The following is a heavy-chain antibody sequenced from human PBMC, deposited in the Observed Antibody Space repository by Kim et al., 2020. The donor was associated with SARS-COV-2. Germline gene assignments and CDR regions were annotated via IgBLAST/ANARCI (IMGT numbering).Heavy chain of an antibody. D-gene: IGHD3-10*01. Sequence: ISDPDSVKGRFIISRGNTKSTLYLQMNSLRPEDTAFYYCLAEIGSRSFDHWGQGTLVTVSS. CDR3: LAEIGSRSFDH. J-gene: IGHJ4*02. CDR2: I. V-gene: IGHV3-30*01.